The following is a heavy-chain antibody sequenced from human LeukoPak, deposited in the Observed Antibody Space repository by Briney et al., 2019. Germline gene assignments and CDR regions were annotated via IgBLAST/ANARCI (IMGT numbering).Heavy chain of an antibody. D-gene: IGHD6-19*01. J-gene: IGHJ4*02. CDR1: GYTFTSYG. Sequence: ASVKVSCKASGYTFTSYGISWVRQAPGQGLEWMGWISAYNGNTNYAQKLQGRVTMTTDTSTSTAYMELSSLRSEDTAVYYCARDLFSPSKHIAVAPYYFDYWGQGTLVTVSS. V-gene: IGHV1-18*01. CDR2: ISAYNGNT. CDR3: ARDLFSPSKHIAVAPYYFDY.